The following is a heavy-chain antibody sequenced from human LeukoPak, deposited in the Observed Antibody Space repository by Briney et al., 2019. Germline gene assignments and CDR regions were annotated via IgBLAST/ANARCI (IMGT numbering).Heavy chain of an antibody. CDR3: ARHGIAAAGTPYYYYYYGMDV. CDR1: GYSFTSYW. Sequence: GESLKISCKGSGYSFTSYWIGWVRQMPGKGLEWMGIIYPGDSDTRYSPSFQGQVTISADKSISTAYLQWSSLKASDTAMYYCARHGIAAAGTPYYYYYYGMDVWGQGTTVTVSS. D-gene: IGHD6-13*01. CDR2: IYPGDSDT. V-gene: IGHV5-51*01. J-gene: IGHJ6*02.